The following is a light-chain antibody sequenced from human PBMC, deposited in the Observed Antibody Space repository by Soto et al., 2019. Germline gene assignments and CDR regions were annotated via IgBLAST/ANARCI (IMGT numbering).Light chain of an antibody. CDR1: QGISRW. J-gene: IGKJ1*01. Sequence: DIQMTQSPSSLSASVGDRVTITCRASQGISRWLAWYQQKPGKAPKSLIYEASTLQSGVPSRFSGSGFGTHFTLTVSSLQPEDSATYYCQQYGAFPATFGQGTKLKI. V-gene: IGKV1D-16*01. CDR3: QQYGAFPAT. CDR2: EAS.